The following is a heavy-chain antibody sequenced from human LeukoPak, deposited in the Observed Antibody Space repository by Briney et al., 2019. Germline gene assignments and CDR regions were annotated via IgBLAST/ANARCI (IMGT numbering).Heavy chain of an antibody. J-gene: IGHJ4*02. CDR1: GFTFSSYW. D-gene: IGHD3-10*01. Sequence: GGSLRLSCAASGFTFSSYWRHWVRQAPGKGLVGVSRINSDGSSTSYADSVKGRFTISRDNAKNTLYLQMNSLRAEDTAVYYCARDYYYGSGSYYSYWGQGTLVTVSS. CDR2: INSDGSST. V-gene: IGHV3-74*01. CDR3: ARDYYYGSGSYYSY.